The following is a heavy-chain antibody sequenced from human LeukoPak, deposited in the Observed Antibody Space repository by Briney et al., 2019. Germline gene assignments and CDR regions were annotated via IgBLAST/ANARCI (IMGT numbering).Heavy chain of an antibody. D-gene: IGHD1-26*01. V-gene: IGHV4-59*08. CDR3: ARQVGLYYFDY. Sequence: SETLSLICTVSGGSISSYYWSWIRQPPGKGLEWIGYIYYSGSTNYNPSLKSRVTISVDTSKNQFSLKLSSVTAADTAVYYCARQVGLYYFDYWGQGTLVTVSS. CDR1: GGSISSYY. J-gene: IGHJ4*02. CDR2: IYYSGST.